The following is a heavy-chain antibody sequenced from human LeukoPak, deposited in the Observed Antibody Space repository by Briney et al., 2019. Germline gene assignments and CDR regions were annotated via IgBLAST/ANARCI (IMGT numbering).Heavy chain of an antibody. J-gene: IGHJ2*01. CDR1: GGSFSGYY. CDR2: INHSGST. D-gene: IGHD1-1*01. CDR3: ASLTPRKTGFAYWYFDL. V-gene: IGHV4-34*01. Sequence: SETLSLTCAVYGGSFSGYYWSWIRQPPGKGLEWIGEINHSGSTNSNPSLKSRVTISVDTSKNQFSLKLSSVTAADTAVYYCASLTPRKTGFAYWYFDLWGRGTLVTVSS.